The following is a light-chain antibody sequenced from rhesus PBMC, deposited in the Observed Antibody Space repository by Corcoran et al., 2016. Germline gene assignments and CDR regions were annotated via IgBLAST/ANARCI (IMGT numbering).Light chain of an antibody. CDR1: QGISSY. Sequence: DIQMSQSPSSLSASVGDRVTIPCRASQGISSYFNWYQQKPGKAPKLLIYYANRWERGVPSRFSGSGSGTEFTLTISSLQPEDFATYYCQQSNSNPYSFGQGTKVEIK. V-gene: IGKV1-32*02. CDR2: YAN. CDR3: QQSNSNPYS. J-gene: IGKJ2*01.